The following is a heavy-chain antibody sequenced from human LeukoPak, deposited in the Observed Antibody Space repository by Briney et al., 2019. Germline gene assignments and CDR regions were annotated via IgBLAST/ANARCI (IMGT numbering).Heavy chain of an antibody. CDR1: GFTFSSYG. D-gene: IGHD2-2*01. V-gene: IGHV3-30*03. J-gene: IGHJ6*02. CDR2: ISYDGSNK. Sequence: HTGGSLRLSCAASGFTFSSYGMHWVRQAPGKGLEWVAVISYDGSNKYYADSVKGRFTISRDNSKNTLYPQMNSLRAEDTAVYYCCSSTGYYYYGMDVWGQGTTVTVSS. CDR3: CSSTGYYYYGMDV.